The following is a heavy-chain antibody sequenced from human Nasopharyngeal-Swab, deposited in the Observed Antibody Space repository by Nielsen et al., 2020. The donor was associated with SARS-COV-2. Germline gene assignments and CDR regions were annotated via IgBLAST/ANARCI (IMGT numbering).Heavy chain of an antibody. D-gene: IGHD3-22*01. J-gene: IGHJ5*02. CDR3: VRVNHSSISA. V-gene: IGHV3-11*04. CDR1: GFPFSDFY. Sequence: GESLKISCAASGFPFSDFYMSWIRQAPGKGLEWLSYIGQGGTPIYHADSVKGRFSISRENAKNSLYLQMDSLRAEDTAIYYCVRVNHSSISAWGQGTVVTVSS. CDR2: IGQGGTPI.